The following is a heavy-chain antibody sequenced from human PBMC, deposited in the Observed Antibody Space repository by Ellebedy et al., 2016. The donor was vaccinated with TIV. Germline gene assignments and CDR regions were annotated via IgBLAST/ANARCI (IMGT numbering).Heavy chain of an antibody. CDR3: ARDSGSGAFDI. Sequence: GESLKISCAASGFTFSSYAMCWVRQAPGKGLEWLANIRPDGCRVNYVDSVKGRFPISRDNAKNSLHLQMNGLRAEETAVYYCARDSGSGAFDIWGQGTLVTVSS. J-gene: IGHJ3*02. V-gene: IGHV3-7*01. D-gene: IGHD3-10*01. CDR1: GFTFSSYA. CDR2: IRPDGCRV.